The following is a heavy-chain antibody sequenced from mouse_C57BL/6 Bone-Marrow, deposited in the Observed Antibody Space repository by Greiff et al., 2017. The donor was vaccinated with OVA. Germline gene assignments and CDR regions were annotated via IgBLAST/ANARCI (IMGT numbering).Heavy chain of an antibody. V-gene: IGHV1-52*01. CDR1: GYTFTSYW. Sequence: QVQLQQPGAELVRPGSSVKLSCKASGYTFTSYWMHWVKQRPIQGLEWIGNIDPSDSDTHYNQKFKDKATLTVDKSSSTAYMQLSSLTSEDSAVYYCAREGGSRGWDFDVWGTGTTVTVSS. J-gene: IGHJ1*03. CDR3: AREGGSRGWDFDV. CDR2: IDPSDSDT. D-gene: IGHD1-1*01.